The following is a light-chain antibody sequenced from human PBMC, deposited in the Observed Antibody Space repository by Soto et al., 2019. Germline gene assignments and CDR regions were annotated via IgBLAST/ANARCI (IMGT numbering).Light chain of an antibody. CDR2: GVS. CDR3: QQYGSSPRT. J-gene: IGKJ1*01. Sequence: EIVLTQSPGTLSLSPGEGASLSCRASQSVRSGYLAWYQQKPGQAPRLLIYGVSSRATGIPDRFSGSGSGTHFTLTISRLEPEYFAVYYCQQYGSSPRTFGPGTKVEVK. CDR1: QSVRSGY. V-gene: IGKV3-20*01.